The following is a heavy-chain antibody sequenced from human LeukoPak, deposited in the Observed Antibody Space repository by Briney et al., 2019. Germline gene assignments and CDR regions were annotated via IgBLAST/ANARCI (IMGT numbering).Heavy chain of an antibody. CDR1: GGPFSGYY. Sequence: SETLSLTCAVYGGPFSGYYWSWIRQPPGKGLEWIGYIYYSGSTYYNPSLKSRVTISVDTSKNQFSLKLSSVTAADTAVYYCASSSSSGAFDIWGQGTMVTVSS. CDR2: IYYSGST. D-gene: IGHD6-6*01. CDR3: ASSSSSGAFDI. J-gene: IGHJ3*02. V-gene: IGHV4-30-4*08.